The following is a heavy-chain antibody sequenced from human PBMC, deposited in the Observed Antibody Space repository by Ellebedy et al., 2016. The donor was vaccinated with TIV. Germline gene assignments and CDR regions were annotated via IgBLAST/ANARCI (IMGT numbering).Heavy chain of an antibody. CDR1: GFIFSQYW. J-gene: IGHJ4*02. CDR3: AKELVSRDSLSFAY. V-gene: IGHV3-7*03. CDR2: IKKDGGEK. Sequence: GESLKISCEASGFIFSQYWLTWVRQAPGKGLEWVANIKKDGGEKYYVDSVKGRFTISRDNSKNMLYLQMNNVRAEDTALYYCAKELVSRDSLSFAYWGLGTLVTVSS. D-gene: IGHD3-9*01.